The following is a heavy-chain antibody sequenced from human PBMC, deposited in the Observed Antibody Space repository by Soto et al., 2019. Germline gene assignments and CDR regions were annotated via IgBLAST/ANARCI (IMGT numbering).Heavy chain of an antibody. J-gene: IGHJ4*02. V-gene: IGHV3-11*06. D-gene: IGHD3-10*02. CDR2: SSNSGTFT. CDR1: GFTFSDYY. Sequence: GGSLRLSCEGSGFTFSDYYMSWIRQAPGRGLEWISYSSNSGTFTRYSDSVKGRFSISRDNTKNFLYLQMNSLRAEDTAVYYCARSGDNYNVLDYWGQGTPVTVSS. CDR3: ARSGDNYNVLDY.